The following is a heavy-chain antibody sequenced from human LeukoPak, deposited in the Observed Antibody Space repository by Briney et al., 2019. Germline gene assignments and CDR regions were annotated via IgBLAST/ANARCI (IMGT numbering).Heavy chain of an antibody. V-gene: IGHV1-69*05. Sequence: GSSVKVSCKASGGTFSSYAISGVRQAPGQGLEWMGGIIPIFGTANYAQRFQGRVTITTDESTSTAYMELSSLRSEDTAVYYCARVGLAAAGTIDYWGQGTLVTVSS. CDR1: GGTFSSYA. CDR3: ARVGLAAAGTIDY. CDR2: IIPIFGTA. J-gene: IGHJ4*02. D-gene: IGHD6-13*01.